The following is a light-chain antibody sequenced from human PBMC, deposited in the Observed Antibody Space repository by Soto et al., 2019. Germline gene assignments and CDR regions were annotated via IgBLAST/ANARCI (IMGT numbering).Light chain of an antibody. CDR3: SSYTSSSTLV. CDR2: DVS. J-gene: IGLJ2*01. CDR1: SSDVGGYNY. Sequence: QSALTQPASVSGSPGQSITISCTGTSSDVGGYNYVSWYQQHPGKAPKLIIYDVSYRPSGVSNHFSGSKSGNTASLTISGLQAEDEAEYYFSSYTSSSTLVFGGGTKLTVL. V-gene: IGLV2-14*01.